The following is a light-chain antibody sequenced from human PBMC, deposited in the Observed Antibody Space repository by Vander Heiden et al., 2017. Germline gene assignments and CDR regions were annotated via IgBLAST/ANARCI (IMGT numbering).Light chain of an antibody. CDR2: LNSDGSH. CDR1: SRHSSYA. J-gene: IGLJ3*02. Sequence: PSASASLGASVKLTCTLSSRHSSYAIAWHQQQPEKGPRYLMKLNSDGSHSKGDGIPDRFSGSSSGAERYLTISSLQSEDEADYYCQTWGTGIRVFGGGTKLTVL. V-gene: IGLV4-69*01. CDR3: QTWGTGIRV.